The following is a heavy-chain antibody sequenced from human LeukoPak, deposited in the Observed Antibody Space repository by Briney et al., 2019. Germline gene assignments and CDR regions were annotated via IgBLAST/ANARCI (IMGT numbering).Heavy chain of an antibody. D-gene: IGHD3-22*01. Sequence: SETLSLTCTVSGGPISSYYWSWIRQPPGKGLEWIGYNSGSTNYNPSLKSRVTISLDTSKNQFSLKLSSVTAADTAVYYCASSYYYDRAGGPGYWGQGTLVTVS. V-gene: IGHV4-59*01. CDR1: GGPISSYY. J-gene: IGHJ4*02. CDR3: ASSYYYDRAGGPGY. CDR2: NSGST.